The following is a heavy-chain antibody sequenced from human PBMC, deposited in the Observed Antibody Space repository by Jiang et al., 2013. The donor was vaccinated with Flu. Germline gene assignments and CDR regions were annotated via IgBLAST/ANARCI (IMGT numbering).Heavy chain of an antibody. D-gene: IGHD3-22*01. CDR1: GFTVSSKY. J-gene: IGHJ4*02. V-gene: IGHV3-53*04. Sequence: QLVESGGRLVQPGGSLRLSCAASGFTVSSKYMNWVRQVPGKGLEWVSLIHSEDRATYAASVRGRFTISRDNSKNTLHLQMNSLRSEDTAVYYCAGDHYYPNSGYLPLYYWGQGTLVTVSS. CDR2: IHSEDRA. CDR3: AGDHYYPNSGYLPLYY.